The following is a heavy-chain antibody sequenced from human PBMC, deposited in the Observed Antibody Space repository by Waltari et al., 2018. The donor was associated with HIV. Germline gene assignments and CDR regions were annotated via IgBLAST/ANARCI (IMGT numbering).Heavy chain of an antibody. V-gene: IGHV3-20*04. Sequence: RLVESGGEVVRPGASLRLSCVASGFTIDDYGMAWVRQRPGEGLEWVSNIDWNGGSANYGDSVKGRFTVFRDNPKASLYLQMNNLRDEDTGLYYCVRDSDGSGYDIWGRGTLVTVFS. CDR1: GFTIDDYG. CDR2: IDWNGGSA. CDR3: VRDSDGSGYDI. D-gene: IGHD3-3*01. J-gene: IGHJ1*01.